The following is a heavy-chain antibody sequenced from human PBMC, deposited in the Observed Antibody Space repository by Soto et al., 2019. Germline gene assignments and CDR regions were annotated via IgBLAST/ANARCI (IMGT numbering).Heavy chain of an antibody. J-gene: IGHJ4*01. Sequence: ASVKVSCKASGYTFASYGISWVRQAPGQGLEWMGWISAYNGNTNYAQKLQGRVTMTTDTSTSTAYMEMRSLRSDNTAVYYCARDHLRTGTLVLGYWGQGTLVTVSS. CDR1: GYTFASYG. CDR2: ISAYNGNT. CDR3: ARDHLRTGTLVLGY. V-gene: IGHV1-18*01. D-gene: IGHD1-1*01.